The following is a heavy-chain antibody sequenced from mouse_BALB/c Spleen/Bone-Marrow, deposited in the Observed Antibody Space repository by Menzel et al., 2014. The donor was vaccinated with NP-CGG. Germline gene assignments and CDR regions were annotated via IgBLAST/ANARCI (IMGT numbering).Heavy chain of an antibody. CDR3: ARGSLAYWYFDV. D-gene: IGHD4-1*01. J-gene: IGHJ1*01. V-gene: IGHV3-2*02. CDR1: GYSITSDYA. CDR2: ISYSGST. Sequence: VQLQESGPCLVKPSQSLSLTCTVTGYSITSDYAWNWIRQFPGNKLEWMGYISYSGSTSYNPSLKSRISITRDTSKNQFFLQLNSVTTEDTATYYCARGSLAYWYFDVWGAGTTVTVSS.